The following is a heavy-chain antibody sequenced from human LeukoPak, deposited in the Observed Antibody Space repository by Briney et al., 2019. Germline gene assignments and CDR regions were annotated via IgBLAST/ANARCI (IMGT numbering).Heavy chain of an antibody. CDR1: GFTFSTYV. CDR2: ISSNGDNT. V-gene: IGHV3-64D*06. Sequence: HPGGSLRLSCSVSGFTFSTYVMHWVRQAPGKGLEYVSAISSNGDNTYYADSVKGRFTISRDNSKNTLYLQMSSLRADDTAVYYCVRGTGYWGQGTPVTVSS. J-gene: IGHJ4*02. CDR3: VRGTGY.